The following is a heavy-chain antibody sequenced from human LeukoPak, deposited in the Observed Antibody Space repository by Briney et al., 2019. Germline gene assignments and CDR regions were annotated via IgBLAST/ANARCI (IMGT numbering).Heavy chain of an antibody. D-gene: IGHD1-1*01. CDR3: ARHDEETYCFDY. CDR2: IYYSGST. CDR1: GGSISSGGYY. J-gene: IGHJ4*02. Sequence: PSQTLSLTCTVSGGSISSGGYYWSWIRQHPGKGLEWIGYIYYSGSTYYNPSLKSRVTISVDTSKNQFSLKLSSVTAADTAVYYCARHDEETYCFDYWGQGTLVTVSS. V-gene: IGHV4-31*03.